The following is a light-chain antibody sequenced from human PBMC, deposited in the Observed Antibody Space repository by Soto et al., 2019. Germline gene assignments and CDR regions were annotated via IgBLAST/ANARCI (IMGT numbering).Light chain of an antibody. J-gene: IGLJ1*01. CDR2: EVN. CDR3: SSYGKV. CDR1: SSDIGGYNY. V-gene: IGLV2-14*01. Sequence: QSVLTQPASVSGSPGQSITISCTGTSSDIGGYNYVSWYQQHPGKAPKLMIYEVNHRPSGVSDRFSGSKSGNTASLTISGLQAEDEADYYCSSYGKVFGTGTKVTVL.